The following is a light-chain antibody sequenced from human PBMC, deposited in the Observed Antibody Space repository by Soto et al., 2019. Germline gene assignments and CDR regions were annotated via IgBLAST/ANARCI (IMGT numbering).Light chain of an antibody. CDR3: QHYGSSPQT. CDR1: QSVTSSY. J-gene: IGKJ1*01. CDR2: GAS. Sequence: PGERATLSCRASQSVTSSYLAWYQQKPGQAPRLLIYGASSRATGIPDRFSGSGSGTDFTLTISRLEPEDFAVYYCQHYGSSPQTFSQGTKVDIK. V-gene: IGKV3-20*01.